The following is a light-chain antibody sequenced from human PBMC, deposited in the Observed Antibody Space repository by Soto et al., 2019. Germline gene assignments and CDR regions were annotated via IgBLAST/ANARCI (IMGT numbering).Light chain of an antibody. CDR3: QSYDSSLSGVV. J-gene: IGLJ2*01. V-gene: IGLV1-40*01. Sequence: QSALTQPPSVSGAPGQRVTISCTGSSSNIGAGYDVHWYQQLPGTAPKLLIYGNSNRPSVVPDRFSGSKSGTSASLAITGLQAEDEADYYCQSYDSSLSGVVFGGGTKVTVL. CDR2: GNS. CDR1: SSNIGAGYD.